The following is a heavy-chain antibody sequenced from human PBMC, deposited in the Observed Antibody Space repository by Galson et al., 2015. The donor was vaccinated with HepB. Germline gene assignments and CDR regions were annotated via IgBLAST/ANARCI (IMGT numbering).Heavy chain of an antibody. D-gene: IGHD6-19*01. V-gene: IGHV3-30*18. CDR1: EFTFNNYG. Sequence: SLRLSCAASEFTFNNYGIHWVRQAPGKGLEWVTVISYDGSIKYYADSVKGRFTISRDNSKNTLYLQMNSLRADDTAIYYCAKDLLAVAGTSGAFDIWGQGTLVSVSS. CDR3: AKDLLAVAGTSGAFDI. CDR2: ISYDGSIK. J-gene: IGHJ3*02.